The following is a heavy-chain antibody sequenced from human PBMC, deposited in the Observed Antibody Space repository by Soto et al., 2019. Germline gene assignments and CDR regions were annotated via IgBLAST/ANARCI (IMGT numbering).Heavy chain of an antibody. J-gene: IGHJ6*02. CDR1: GGTFSSYA. V-gene: IGHV1-69*13. D-gene: IGHD2-8*02. CDR2: IIPIFGTA. Sequence: SLKVSCKASGGTFSSYAISWVRQAPGQGLEWMGGIIPIFGTANYAQKFQGRVTITADESTSTAYMELSSLRSEDTAVYYCATHWTGVPRYYYGMDVWGQGTTVTVSS. CDR3: ATHWTGVPRYYYGMDV.